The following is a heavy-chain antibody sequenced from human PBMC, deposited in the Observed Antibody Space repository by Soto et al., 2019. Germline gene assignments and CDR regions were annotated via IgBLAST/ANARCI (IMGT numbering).Heavy chain of an antibody. J-gene: IGHJ4*02. CDR2: ISYDGSNK. D-gene: IGHD3-10*01. Sequence: LRLSCAASGFTFSSYAMHWVRQAPGKGLEWVAVISYDGSNKYYADSVKGRFTISRDNSKNTLYLQMNSLRAEDTAVYYCASQFYGSGSYYAPNDYWGQGTLVTVSS. CDR3: ASQFYGSGSYYAPNDY. CDR1: GFTFSSYA. V-gene: IGHV3-30-3*01.